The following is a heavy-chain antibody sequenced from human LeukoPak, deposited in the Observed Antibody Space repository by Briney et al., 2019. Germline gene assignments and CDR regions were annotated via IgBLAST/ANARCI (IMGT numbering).Heavy chain of an antibody. CDR3: AKGDNDILTGYYNSFDY. CDR1: GFSFSTYS. CDR2: ISASGGDT. D-gene: IGHD3-9*01. V-gene: IGHV3-23*01. J-gene: IGHJ4*02. Sequence: GGSLRLSCAASGFSFSTYSFSWVRQAPGKGLEWVSGISASGGDTFYADSVKGRFTISRDNSKNTLSLQMNSLRVEDTAIYYCAKGDNDILTGYYNSFDYWGQGTLVTVSS.